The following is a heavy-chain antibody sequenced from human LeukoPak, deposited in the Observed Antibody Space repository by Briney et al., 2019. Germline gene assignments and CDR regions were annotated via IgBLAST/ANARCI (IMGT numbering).Heavy chain of an antibody. D-gene: IGHD2-2*01. J-gene: IGHJ4*02. CDR2: VSTRNGNT. V-gene: IGHV1-18*01. CDR3: ARDLTPLSCTSNSCPYGGYFDS. CDR1: GYTFTSYA. Sequence: ASVKVSCETSGYTFTSYAFSWVRQAPGQGLEWVGWVSTRNGNTVSAQKFRARLAMTTDTSTNTVYMELRDLRSDDTAVYYCARDLTPLSCTSNSCPYGGYFDSWGQGTLVTVSS.